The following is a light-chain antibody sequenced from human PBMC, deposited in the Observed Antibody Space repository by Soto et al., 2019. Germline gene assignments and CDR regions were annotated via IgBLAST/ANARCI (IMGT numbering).Light chain of an antibody. CDR1: TGAVTSGHW. CDR3: SLTYTYRV. CDR2: DTT. Sequence: QAVVTQEPSLTVSPGGTVTLTCGSSTGAVTSGHWPYWFQQKPGQDPRTLIYDTTYRHSWTPARFSGSLLGGKAALTLSGAQPEDEADYFSSLTYTYRVFGGGTKLTVL. V-gene: IGLV7-46*01. J-gene: IGLJ3*02.